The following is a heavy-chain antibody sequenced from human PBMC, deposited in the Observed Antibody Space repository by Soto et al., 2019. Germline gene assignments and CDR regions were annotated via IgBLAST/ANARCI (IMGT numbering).Heavy chain of an antibody. CDR3: VREFVRDFHNWFDV. Sequence: PGGSLRLSCAASGFTFSNFEMNWVRQAPGKGLEWVSYISSGSNTMYDADSVKCRFTITRDNAKNSLYLEMNSLRAEDTAVYYCVREFVRDFHNWFDVWGQGTLVTVSS. J-gene: IGHJ5*02. CDR2: ISSGSNTM. D-gene: IGHD2-21*02. V-gene: IGHV3-48*03. CDR1: GFTFSNFE.